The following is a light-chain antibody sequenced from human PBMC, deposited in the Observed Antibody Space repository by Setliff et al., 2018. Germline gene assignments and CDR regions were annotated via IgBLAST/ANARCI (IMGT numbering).Light chain of an antibody. J-gene: IGLJ1*01. Sequence: QSALTQPPSASGSPGQSVTISCTGTSSDVGGYNYVSWYQQHPGKAPKLMIYEVSKRPSGVPDRFSGSKSGNTASLTVSGLQAEGEADYYCSSYAGSTGNVFGTGTKV. CDR3: SSYAGSTGNV. CDR1: SSDVGGYNY. CDR2: EVS. V-gene: IGLV2-8*01.